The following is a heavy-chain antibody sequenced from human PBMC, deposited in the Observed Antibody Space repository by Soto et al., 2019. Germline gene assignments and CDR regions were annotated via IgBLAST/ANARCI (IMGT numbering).Heavy chain of an antibody. J-gene: IGHJ3*02. CDR3: ARDEADI. V-gene: IGHV3-30-3*01. Sequence: QVQLVESGGGVVQPGRSLRLSCAASGFTFSSYAMHWVRQARGKGLEWVAGISYDGSNKFYADSVKGRFTISRKNSKNTLYLQMNSLRAEYTAVYYCARDEADIWGQGTMVTVSS. CDR2: ISYDGSNK. CDR1: GFTFSSYA.